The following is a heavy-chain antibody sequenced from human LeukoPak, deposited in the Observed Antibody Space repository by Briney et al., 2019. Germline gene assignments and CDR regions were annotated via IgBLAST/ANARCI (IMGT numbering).Heavy chain of an antibody. D-gene: IGHD1-26*01. CDR1: GGTFGGYA. CDR3: ASGTKSVDY. Sequence: GSSVKVSCKASGGTFGGYAISWVRQAPGQGLEWMGRIIPIFGIANYAQKFQGRVTITADKSTSTAYMGLSSLRSEDTAVYYCASGTKSVDYWGQGTLVTVSS. CDR2: IIPIFGIA. J-gene: IGHJ4*02. V-gene: IGHV1-69*04.